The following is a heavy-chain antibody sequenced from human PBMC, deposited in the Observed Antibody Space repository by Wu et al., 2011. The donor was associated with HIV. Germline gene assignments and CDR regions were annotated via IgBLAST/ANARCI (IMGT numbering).Heavy chain of an antibody. D-gene: IGHD5-24*01. Sequence: QVQLQQWGAGLLKPSETLSLTCAVDGVSISDYYWSWIRQSPGKGLEWIGEINSDGSTNYTPSLKSRVTISIDTSKNHFSVRLNSVTAADTAIYYCARHGDPERATMINGFDVWGQGTMVTVSS. J-gene: IGHJ3*01. CDR3: ARHGDPERATMINGFDV. V-gene: IGHV4-34*01. CDR2: INSDGST. CDR1: GVSISDYY.